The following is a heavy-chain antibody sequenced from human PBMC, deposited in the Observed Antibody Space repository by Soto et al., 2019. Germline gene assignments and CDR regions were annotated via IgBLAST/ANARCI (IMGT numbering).Heavy chain of an antibody. CDR1: GFTFSTYS. CDR2: INSTGTIK. D-gene: IGHD2-2*01. J-gene: IGHJ1*01. V-gene: IGHV3-48*01. Sequence: GGSLRLSCAASGFTFSTYSMNWVRQAPGKGLEWVSYINSTGTIKYYAGSVKGRFTISRDNAKNSLYLQMNSLRPEDTAVYYCARMSSSISTGCWGQGTLVTVSS. CDR3: ARMSSSISTGC.